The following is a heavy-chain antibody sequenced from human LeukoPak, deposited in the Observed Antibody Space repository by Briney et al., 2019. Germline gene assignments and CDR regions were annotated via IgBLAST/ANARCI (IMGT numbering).Heavy chain of an antibody. V-gene: IGHV3-30*02. CDR3: ARDKIVGATFFDY. CDR1: GFTFSNYD. CDR2: IRYDGSNK. J-gene: IGHJ4*02. D-gene: IGHD1-26*01. Sequence: GGSLRLSCAASGFTFSNYDMHWVRQAPGKGLEWVAFIRYDGSNKNYADSVKGRFTISRDNSKNTLYLQMDSLRAEDTAVYYCARDKIVGATFFDYWGQGTLVTVSS.